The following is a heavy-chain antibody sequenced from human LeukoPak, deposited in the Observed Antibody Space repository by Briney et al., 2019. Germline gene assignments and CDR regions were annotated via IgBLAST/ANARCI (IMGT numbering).Heavy chain of an antibody. V-gene: IGHV1-69*04. J-gene: IGHJ6*02. Sequence: SVKVSCTASVDTFSSYAISCVRQAPGQGLEWMGRIFPIFGIANYAQKFQGRVTITADKSTSTAYMELSSLRSEDTAVYYCARDEMRCSSTSCYTGYYYGMDVWGQGTTVTVSS. D-gene: IGHD2-2*02. CDR2: IFPIFGIA. CDR3: ARDEMRCSSTSCYTGYYYGMDV. CDR1: VDTFSSYA.